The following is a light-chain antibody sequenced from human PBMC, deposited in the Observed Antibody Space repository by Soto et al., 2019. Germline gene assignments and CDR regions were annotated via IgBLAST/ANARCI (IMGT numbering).Light chain of an antibody. J-gene: IGKJ5*01. CDR3: QEYNAYSMT. V-gene: IGKV1-5*03. CDR2: KAS. CDR1: QSISSW. Sequence: DIQMTQFPSTLSAYVGDRVTITCRASQSISSWLAWYQQKPGKAPKLLIYKASTLETGVHSRFGGSGSGTEFTLSIRSLQPDDFGTYYCQEYNAYSMTFGQGTRLEIK.